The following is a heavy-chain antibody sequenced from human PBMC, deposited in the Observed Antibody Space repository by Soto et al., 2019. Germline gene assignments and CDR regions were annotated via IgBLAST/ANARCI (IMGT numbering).Heavy chain of an antibody. V-gene: IGHV3-66*01. J-gene: IGHJ4*02. CDR3: ARDLGVALASLTLDF. D-gene: IGHD2-15*01. CDR1: GFTVGISY. CDR2: IYSGGET. Sequence: LRLSCAASGFTVGISYMTWVRQVPGKGLEWVSIIYSGGETYYAASVKGRFTISRDDAKNSIYLQMNSLRAEDTGVYYCARDLGVALASLTLDFWGRGTLVTVSS.